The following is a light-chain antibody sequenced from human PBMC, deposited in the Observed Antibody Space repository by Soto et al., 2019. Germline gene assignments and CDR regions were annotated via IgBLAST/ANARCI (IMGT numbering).Light chain of an antibody. V-gene: IGKV3-20*01. CDR1: QSVSRN. J-gene: IGKJ1*01. CDR2: DAS. CDR3: QQYGSLYCT. Sequence: ETVLKPSPCTLALSPGERATLSCMASQSVSRNLAWYQQKPGQAPRLLIYDASTRATGIPDRFSGSGYVTDFTLTISRLEPEDFAVYYCQQYGSLYCTCGQGTKVDIK.